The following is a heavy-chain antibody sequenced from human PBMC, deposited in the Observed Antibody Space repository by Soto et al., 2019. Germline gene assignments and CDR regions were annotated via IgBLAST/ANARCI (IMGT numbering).Heavy chain of an antibody. V-gene: IGHV3-23*01. J-gene: IGHJ4*01. CDR3: AKDGIAAAPTAPYYFDY. D-gene: IGHD6-13*01. CDR1: GFTFSSYA. CDR2: ISGSGGST. Sequence: GGSPRLSCAASGFTFSSYAMSWFRQAPGKGLEWVSAISGSGGSTYYADSVKGRFTISRDNSKNTLYLQMNSLRAEDTAVYYCAKDGIAAAPTAPYYFDYWGQGTLVTVSS.